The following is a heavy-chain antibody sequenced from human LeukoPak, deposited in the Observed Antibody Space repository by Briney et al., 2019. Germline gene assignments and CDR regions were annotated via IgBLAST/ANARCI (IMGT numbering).Heavy chain of an antibody. CDR1: GGSISSGGYY. J-gene: IGHJ4*02. Sequence: PSETLSLTCTVSGGSISSGGYYWSWIRQPPGKGLEWIGYIYHSGSTYYNPSLKSRVTISVDTSKNQFSLKLSSVTAADTAVYYCARHWRGYSGYDYLDYWGQGTLVTVSS. CDR3: ARHWRGYSGYDYLDY. CDR2: IYHSGST. D-gene: IGHD5-12*01. V-gene: IGHV4-30-2*01.